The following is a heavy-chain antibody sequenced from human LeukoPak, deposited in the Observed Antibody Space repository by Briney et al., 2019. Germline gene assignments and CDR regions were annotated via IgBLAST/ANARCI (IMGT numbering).Heavy chain of an antibody. Sequence: GGSLRLTCVGSGSTSNNYAMTRVRQAPGKGLEWVSGISGSGSSTYYADSVEGRFTISRNNAKITLYLQMNSLRAEETAVYYCSKVRGTYDHDAFDVCGQKTLVTASS. CDR3: SKVRGTYDHDAFDV. J-gene: IGHJ3*01. V-gene: IGHV3-23*01. CDR2: ISGSGSST. D-gene: IGHD1-26*01. CDR1: GSTSNNYA.